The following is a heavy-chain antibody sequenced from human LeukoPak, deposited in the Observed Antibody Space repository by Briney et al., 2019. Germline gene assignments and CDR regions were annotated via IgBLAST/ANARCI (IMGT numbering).Heavy chain of an antibody. V-gene: IGHV4-39*07. CDR1: GGSITNSRYY. J-gene: IGHJ4*02. CDR3: ASEGRRDGYNFGFDY. D-gene: IGHD5-24*01. Sequence: PSETLSLTCTVSGGSITNSRYYWGWIRQPPGKGLEWIGSIYYTGNTYYNPSLKGRVTISLDTSKNQFSLKLSSVTAADTAVYYCASEGRRDGYNFGFDYWGQGTLVTVSS. CDR2: IYYTGNT.